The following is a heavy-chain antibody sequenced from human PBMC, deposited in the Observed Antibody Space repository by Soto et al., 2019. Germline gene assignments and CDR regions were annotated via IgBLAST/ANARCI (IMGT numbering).Heavy chain of an antibody. CDR3: ARGASQNWFDP. CDR2: IIPILGIA. J-gene: IGHJ5*02. Sequence: QVQLVQSGAEVKKPGSSVKVSCKAAGGTFSSYTISRVRQAPGQGLEWMGRIIPILGIANYAQKFQGRVTITADKSTSTAYMELSSLRSEDTAVYYCARGASQNWFDPWGQGTLVTVSS. V-gene: IGHV1-69*02. CDR1: GGTFSSYT.